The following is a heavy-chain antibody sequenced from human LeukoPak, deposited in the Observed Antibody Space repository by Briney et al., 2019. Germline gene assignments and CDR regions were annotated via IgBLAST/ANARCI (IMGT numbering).Heavy chain of an antibody. V-gene: IGHV3-23*01. Sequence: TGGTLRLSCAVSGFTFSTYGMSWVRQAPGKGLEWVSTISGGGDSTYYADSAKGRFTISRDNSKNTLYLQMNSLRAEDTAVYYCAKIGGNVVFWGQGTLVTVSS. CDR1: GFTFSTYG. D-gene: IGHD4-23*01. CDR3: AKIGGNVVF. CDR2: ISGGGDST. J-gene: IGHJ4*02.